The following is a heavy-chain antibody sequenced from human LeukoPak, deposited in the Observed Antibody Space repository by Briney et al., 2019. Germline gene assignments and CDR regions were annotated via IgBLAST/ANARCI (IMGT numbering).Heavy chain of an antibody. Sequence: GGSLRLSCAASGFTFSTSWMHWVRQAPGKGLVWVSRINPDGSSTDYADSVKGRFTISRDNAKNTLYLQMNSLRAEDTAVYYCARYDSSGYYVGAFDIWGQGTMVTVSS. J-gene: IGHJ3*02. D-gene: IGHD3-22*01. CDR2: INPDGSST. V-gene: IGHV3-74*01. CDR1: GFTFSTSW. CDR3: ARYDSSGYYVGAFDI.